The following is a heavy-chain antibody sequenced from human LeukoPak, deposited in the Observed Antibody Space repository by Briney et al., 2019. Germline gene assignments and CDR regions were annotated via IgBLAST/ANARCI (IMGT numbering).Heavy chain of an antibody. CDR2: IRYDGSDK. CDR1: GFTFMSYG. Sequence: GGSLRLSCATSGFTFMSYGMHWVRQAPGKGLEWVSFIRYDGSDKHYADSVKGRFTISRDNSMDALYLQMNSLRAEDTAVYYFAKDNLSTLLDYWAQGPLVTVP. V-gene: IGHV3-30*02. D-gene: IGHD5/OR15-5a*01. CDR3: AKDNLSTLLDY. J-gene: IGHJ4*02.